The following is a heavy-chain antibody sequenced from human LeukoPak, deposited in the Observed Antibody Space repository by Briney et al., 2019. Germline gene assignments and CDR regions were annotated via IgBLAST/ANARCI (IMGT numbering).Heavy chain of an antibody. CDR1: GGSISSGGYY. CDR3: ARVDPYGGYAFDY. J-gene: IGHJ4*02. D-gene: IGHD5-12*01. Sequence: SETLSLTCTVSGGSISSGGYYWSWIRQHPGKGLEWIGYTYYSGSTYYNPSLKSRVTISVDTSKNQFSLKLSSVTAADTAVYYCARVDPYGGYAFDYWGQGTLVTVSS. V-gene: IGHV4-31*03. CDR2: TYYSGST.